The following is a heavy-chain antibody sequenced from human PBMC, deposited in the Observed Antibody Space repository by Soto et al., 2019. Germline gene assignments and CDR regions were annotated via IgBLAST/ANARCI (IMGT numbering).Heavy chain of an antibody. J-gene: IGHJ4*02. D-gene: IGHD2-15*01. CDR2: IYYSGST. CDR1: GGSVSSGSYY. CDR3: ASYAKGYCSGGSCYGRNYFDY. V-gene: IGHV4-61*01. Sequence: QVQLQESGPGLVKPSETLSLTCTVSGGSVSSGSYYWSWIWQPPGKGLEWIGYIYYSGSTNYNPSLKSRVTISVDTSKNQFSLKLSSVTAADTAVYYCASYAKGYCSGGSCYGRNYFDYWGQGTLVTVSS.